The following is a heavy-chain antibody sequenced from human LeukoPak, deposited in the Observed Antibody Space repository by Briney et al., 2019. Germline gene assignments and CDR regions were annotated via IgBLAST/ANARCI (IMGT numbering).Heavy chain of an antibody. CDR3: ARGKNFWSGYFDY. CDR1: GGSFSGYY. V-gene: IGHV4-34*01. D-gene: IGHD3-3*01. Sequence: PSETLSLTCAVYGGSFSGYYWSWIRQPPGKGLEWIGEINHSGSTNCNPSLKSRVTISVDTSKNQFSLKLSSVTAADTAVYYCARGKNFWSGYFDYWGQGTLVTVSS. J-gene: IGHJ4*02. CDR2: INHSGST.